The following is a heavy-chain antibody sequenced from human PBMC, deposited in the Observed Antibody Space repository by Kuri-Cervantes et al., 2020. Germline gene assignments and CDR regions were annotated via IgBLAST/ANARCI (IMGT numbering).Heavy chain of an antibody. CDR2: ISYDGSNK. CDR3: ARALLRFLEWLLYRCAFDI. V-gene: IGHV3-30*01. J-gene: IGHJ3*02. CDR1: GFTFSSYA. Sequence: GGSLRLSCAASGFTFSSYAMHWVRQAPGKGLEWVAVISYDGSNKYYADSVKGRFTISRDNSKNTLYLQTNSLRAEDTAVYYCARALLRFLEWLLYRCAFDIWGQGTMVTVSS. D-gene: IGHD3-3*01.